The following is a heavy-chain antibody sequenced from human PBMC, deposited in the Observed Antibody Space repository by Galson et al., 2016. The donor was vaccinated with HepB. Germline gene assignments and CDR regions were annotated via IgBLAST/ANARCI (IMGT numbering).Heavy chain of an antibody. CDR2: ISDSDSTT. CDR3: ANLRGGYSGPRYYDYYNGMDV. CDR1: GFAFSSYA. D-gene: IGHD5-12*01. V-gene: IGHV3-23*01. Sequence: SLRLSCAASGFAFSSYAMSWVRQAPGNGLEWVSAISDSDSTTYYTDSVKGRFTITRDNSRNTLHLQMNSLTAEDTAIYYCANLRGGYSGPRYYDYYNGMDVWGQGTTVTVSS. J-gene: IGHJ6*02.